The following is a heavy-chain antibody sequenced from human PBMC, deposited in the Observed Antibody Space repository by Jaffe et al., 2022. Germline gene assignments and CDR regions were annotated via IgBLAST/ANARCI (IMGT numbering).Heavy chain of an antibody. CDR2: ISPSGDYT. CDR1: GYTFTYSSAY. Sequence: QVQLVQSGAEVKKPGASVKMSCQLSGYTFTYSSAYMHWVRQAPGQGLEWMGVISPSGDYTNNAQKFQGRVTMTSDMSTNTVYMELGSLRSEDTALYYCARDFGGAEAADLDVFDVWGQGTMVTVSS. CDR3: ARDFGGAEAADLDVFDV. V-gene: IGHV1-46*01. J-gene: IGHJ3*01. D-gene: IGHD3-16*01.